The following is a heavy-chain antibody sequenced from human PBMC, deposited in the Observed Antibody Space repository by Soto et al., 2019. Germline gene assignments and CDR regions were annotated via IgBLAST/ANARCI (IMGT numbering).Heavy chain of an antibody. J-gene: IGHJ5*01. CDR1: GFTFSMFA. V-gene: IGHV3-23*01. CDR2: ISGSGGST. D-gene: IGHD3-3*01. Sequence: HPGGSLRLSCGGSGFTFSMFAMSWVRQAPGKGLEWISSISGSGGSTYYADSVKGRFTVSRDNSKTTVFLQMNSLRTEDTAVYFCAKEGNFWSRTAGFDSWGQGSPVTVSS. CDR3: AKEGNFWSRTAGFDS.